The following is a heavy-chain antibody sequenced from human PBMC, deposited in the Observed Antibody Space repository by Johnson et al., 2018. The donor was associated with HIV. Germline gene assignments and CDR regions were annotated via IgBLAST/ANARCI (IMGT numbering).Heavy chain of an antibody. CDR2: IAADGSND. J-gene: IGHJ3*02. CDR3: AKDAGNDFRGLDAFDI. CDR1: GFIFSSYG. D-gene: IGHD3-3*01. Sequence: QLVESGGGVVQPGRSLRLSCAASGFIFSSYGMHWVRQAPGKGLEWVAVIAADGSNDFYADSVKGRFTISRDNSKNTLHLLMNSLRAEDTAVYYCAKDAGNDFRGLDAFDIWGQGTKVTVSS. V-gene: IGHV3-30*18.